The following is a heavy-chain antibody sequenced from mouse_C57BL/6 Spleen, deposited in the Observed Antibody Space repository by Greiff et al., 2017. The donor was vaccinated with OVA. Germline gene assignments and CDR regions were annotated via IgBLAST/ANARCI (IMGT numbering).Heavy chain of an antibody. Sequence: VQLQQPGAELVKPGASVKLSCKASGYTFTSYWMHWVKQRPGQGLEWIGMIHPNSGSTNYNEKFKSKATLTVDKSSSTAYMQLSSLTSEDSAVYYCARGACYSNYEDAMDYWGQGTSVTVSS. J-gene: IGHJ4*01. CDR3: ARGACYSNYEDAMDY. CDR1: GYTFTSYW. V-gene: IGHV1-64*01. D-gene: IGHD2-5*01. CDR2: IHPNSGST.